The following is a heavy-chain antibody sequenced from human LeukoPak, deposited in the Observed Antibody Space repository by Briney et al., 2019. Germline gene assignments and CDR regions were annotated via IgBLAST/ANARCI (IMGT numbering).Heavy chain of an antibody. D-gene: IGHD2-15*01. J-gene: IGHJ3*02. CDR1: GGSVRDYY. CDR3: ARVGGFPLSAFDI. CDR2: VFKNVNA. V-gene: IGHV4-59*08. Sequence: PSETLSLTCAVSGGSVRDYYWSWIRQPPGRGLEWIGYVFKNVNANYNPTLKSRVNISVDASKNQFSLKVNFVTAVDTAVYYCARVGGFPLSAFDIWGQGRMVTVSS.